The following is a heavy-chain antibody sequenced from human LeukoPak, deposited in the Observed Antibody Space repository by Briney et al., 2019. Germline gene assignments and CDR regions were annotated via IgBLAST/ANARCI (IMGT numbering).Heavy chain of an antibody. J-gene: IGHJ5*02. CDR1: GYSITNGYY. D-gene: IGHD2-21*01. CDR3: ARNPHVVVVVAKIYWFDP. Sequence: SETLSLTCSVSGYSITNGYYWAWIRQPPGKGLEWIGSIDYSGSTYYNPSLKSRVTISVDTSKNQFSLRVSSVTAADTAVYYCARNPHVVVVVAKIYWFDPWGQGTLVTVSS. CDR2: IDYSGST. V-gene: IGHV4-38-2*02.